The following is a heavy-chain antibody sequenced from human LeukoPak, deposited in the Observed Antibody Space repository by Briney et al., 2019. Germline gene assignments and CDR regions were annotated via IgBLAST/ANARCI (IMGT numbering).Heavy chain of an antibody. J-gene: IGHJ3*02. CDR3: ARVGRDGYNPLDAFDI. D-gene: IGHD5-24*01. Sequence: GGSLRLSCAASEFSVGSNYMTWVRQAPGKGLEWVSLIYSGGSTYYADSVKGRFTISRDNSKNTLYLQMNSLRAEDTAVYYCARVGRDGYNPLDAFDIWGQETMVTVSS. V-gene: IGHV3-66*01. CDR2: IYSGGST. CDR1: EFSVGSNY.